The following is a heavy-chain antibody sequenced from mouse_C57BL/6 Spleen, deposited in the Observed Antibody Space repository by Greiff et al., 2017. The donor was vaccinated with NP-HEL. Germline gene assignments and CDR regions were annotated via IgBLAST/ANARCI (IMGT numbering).Heavy chain of an antibody. D-gene: IGHD1-1*01. Sequence: QVQLQQPGAELVKPGASVKLSCKASGYTFTSYWMQWVKQRPGQGLEWIGEIDPSDSYTNYNQKFKGKATLTVDTSSSTAYMQLSSLTSEDSAVYYCARVSLRDYGSNYFDYWGQGTTLTVSS. J-gene: IGHJ2*01. CDR1: GYTFTSYW. V-gene: IGHV1-50*01. CDR3: ARVSLRDYGSNYFDY. CDR2: IDPSDSYT.